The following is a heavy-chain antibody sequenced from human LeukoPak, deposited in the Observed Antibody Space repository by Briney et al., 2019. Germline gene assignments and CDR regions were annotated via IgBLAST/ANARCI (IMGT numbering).Heavy chain of an antibody. CDR1: GFTFTSHD. V-gene: IGHV1-18*01. J-gene: IGHJ4*02. CDR2: ISTYNGNT. Sequence: ASVKVSCKASGFTFTSHDYNWVRQATGQGLEWMGWISTYNGNTEYVKSLQGRVTMTTDTSSSTAYMELRGLKSDDTAVYYCARFWTGYLPDYWGQGTLVTVSS. D-gene: IGHD3/OR15-3a*01. CDR3: ARFWTGYLPDY.